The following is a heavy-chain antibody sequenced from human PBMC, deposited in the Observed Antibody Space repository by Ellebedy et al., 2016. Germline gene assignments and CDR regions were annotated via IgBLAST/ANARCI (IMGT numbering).Heavy chain of an antibody. CDR2: INPSGGST. CDR1: GGSINSDH. J-gene: IGHJ4*02. Sequence: SETLSLXXSVSGGSINSDHWSWIRQPAGKGLEWIGRINPSGGSTSYNPSLESRVTMSVDTSKNQFSLKLISVTAADTAVYYCARSWGGYGGYDSSDFDYWGQGTLVTVSS. D-gene: IGHD5-12*01. V-gene: IGHV4-4*07. CDR3: ARSWGGYGGYDSSDFDY.